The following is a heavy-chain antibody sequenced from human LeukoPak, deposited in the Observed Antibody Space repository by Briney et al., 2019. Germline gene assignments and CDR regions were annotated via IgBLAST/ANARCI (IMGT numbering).Heavy chain of an antibody. D-gene: IGHD5-18*01. CDR1: SGSISNYY. CDR2: IYYSWRN. Sequence: SETLSLTCTVSSGSISNYYWIWLRQPPGGGLVGIVYIYYSWRNMYHPSLKSPITISVNTSKKHFFLLLNSVTSADTAVYFCARGHKYSYGYTITELGSGYFDYWGQGTLVTVSS. CDR3: ARGHKYSYGYTITELGSGYFDY. V-gene: IGHV4-59*12. J-gene: IGHJ4*02.